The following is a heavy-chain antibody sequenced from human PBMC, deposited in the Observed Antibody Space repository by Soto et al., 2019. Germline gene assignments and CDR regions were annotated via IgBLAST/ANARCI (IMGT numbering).Heavy chain of an antibody. V-gene: IGHV3-23*01. CDR2: ISGSGGST. CDR3: ARDESSSMYYFAY. Sequence: EVQLLESGGGLVQPGGFLRLSCAASGFTFSSKSMSWVRQPPGKGLEWVSGISGSGGSTYYADSVKGRFTISRDNAKNTLFLQRNSLRVEDTAVYYCARDESSSMYYFAYWGQGTLVTVSS. J-gene: IGHJ4*02. CDR1: GFTFSSKS. D-gene: IGHD6-13*01.